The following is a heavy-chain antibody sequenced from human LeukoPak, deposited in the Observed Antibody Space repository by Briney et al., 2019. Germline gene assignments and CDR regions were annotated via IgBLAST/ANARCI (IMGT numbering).Heavy chain of an antibody. Sequence: GGSLRLSCAASGFTFSSYAMHWVRQAPGKGLEWVAVISYDGSNKYYADSVKGRFTISRDNSKNTLYLQMNSLRAEDTAVYYCARDRNDFWSGFDYWGQGTLVTVSS. CDR3: ARDRNDFWSGFDY. CDR2: ISYDGSNK. J-gene: IGHJ4*02. D-gene: IGHD3-3*01. V-gene: IGHV3-30-3*01. CDR1: GFTFSSYA.